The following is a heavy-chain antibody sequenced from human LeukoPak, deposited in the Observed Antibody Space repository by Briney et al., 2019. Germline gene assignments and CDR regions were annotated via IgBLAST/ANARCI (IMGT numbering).Heavy chain of an antibody. CDR1: GLIFRAYA. CDR3: AKDLRRVKGALDF. J-gene: IGHJ3*01. CDR2: ISNDGSKK. V-gene: IGHV3-30*18. Sequence: GRSLRLSCVASGLIFRAYAMDWVRQAPGKGLEWVVRISNDGSKKTYADSVRGRFNISRDNDKNTVFLQLNSLRLEDTAIYFCAKDLRRVKGALDFWGQGTMVTVSS.